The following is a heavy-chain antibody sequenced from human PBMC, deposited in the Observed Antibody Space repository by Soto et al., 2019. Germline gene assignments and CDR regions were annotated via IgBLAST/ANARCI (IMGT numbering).Heavy chain of an antibody. CDR1: GFTLRGYA. J-gene: IGHJ6*03. CDR2: ISSDGVGT. CDR3: AWRARPDFHYMDV. V-gene: IGHV3-64*01. D-gene: IGHD6-6*01. Sequence: EVQLAESGGGLAQPGGSLRLSCAASGFTLRGYAMDWVRQAPGKGLESVSGISSDGVGTYYANSVQGGFTISRDNSKNTVYLQMGSPRHEDMAVDDCAWRARPDFHYMDVWRKGTTVTVSS.